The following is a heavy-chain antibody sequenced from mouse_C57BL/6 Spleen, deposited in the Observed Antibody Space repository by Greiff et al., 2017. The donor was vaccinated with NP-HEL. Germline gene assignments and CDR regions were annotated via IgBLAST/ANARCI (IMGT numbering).Heavy chain of an antibody. V-gene: IGHV1-50*01. CDR3: ARKSFSWFAY. CDR2: IDPSDSYT. CDR1: GYTFTSYW. Sequence: QVQLQQSGAELVKPGASVKLSCKASGYTFTSYWMQWVKQRPGQGLEWIGEIDPSDSYTNYNQKFKGKATLTVDTSSSTAYMQLSSLTSEDSAVYYCARKSFSWFAYWGQGTLVTVSA. J-gene: IGHJ3*01. D-gene: IGHD1-3*01.